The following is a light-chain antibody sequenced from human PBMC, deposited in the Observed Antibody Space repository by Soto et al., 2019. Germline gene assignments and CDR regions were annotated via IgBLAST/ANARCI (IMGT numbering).Light chain of an antibody. CDR3: LQKYFYPFT. J-gene: IGKJ3*01. CDR1: QGISND. Sequence: AIQMTQSPSSMSASVGDRVTITCRAIQGISNDLDWFQQKPGKAPKLLIYAASNLQSGVPARFSGSGSGTDFTLTISSLQPEDFATYYFLQKYFYPFTFGPGNKVAIK. V-gene: IGKV1-6*01. CDR2: AAS.